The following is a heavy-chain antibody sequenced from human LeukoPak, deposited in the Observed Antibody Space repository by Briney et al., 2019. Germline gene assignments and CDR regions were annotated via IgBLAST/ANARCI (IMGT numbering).Heavy chain of an antibody. J-gene: IGHJ4*02. Sequence: SETLSLTCAVSGGSISSNSYYWGWIRQPPGKGLEWIGSIYYSGSTYYNPSLKSRVTISVDTSKNQFSLKLSSVTAADTAVYYCASSYDYVWGSYRYSTFLDYWGQGTLVTVSS. V-gene: IGHV4-39*01. D-gene: IGHD3-16*02. CDR3: ASSYDYVWGSYRYSTFLDY. CDR2: IYYSGST. CDR1: GGSISSNSYY.